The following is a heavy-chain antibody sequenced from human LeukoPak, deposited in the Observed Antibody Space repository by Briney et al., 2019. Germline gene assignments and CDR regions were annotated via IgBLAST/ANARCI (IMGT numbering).Heavy chain of an antibody. D-gene: IGHD6-6*01. CDR1: GFTFSSYA. CDR2: ISGSGGST. CDR3: AKDFSSSFWFLDY. J-gene: IGHJ4*02. Sequence: GGSLRLSCAASGFTFSSYAMSWVRQAPGKGLEWVSAISGSGGSTYYADSVKGRFTVSRDNSKNTLYLQMNSLRAEDTAVYYCAKDFSSSFWFLDYWGQGTLVTVSS. V-gene: IGHV3-23*01.